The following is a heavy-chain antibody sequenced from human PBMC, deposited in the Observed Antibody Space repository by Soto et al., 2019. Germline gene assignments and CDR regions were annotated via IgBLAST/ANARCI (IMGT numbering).Heavy chain of an antibody. CDR3: ARHWDFDWSRGTLYYMDV. J-gene: IGHJ6*03. Sequence: PSETLSLTCAVYGGSFSGYQWSWIRQTQGKGLEWIGEINDSGNINYNPSLKSRVTISVDTSKNQFSLKLSSVTAADTAVYYCARHWDFDWSRGTLYYMDVWGKGTTVTVSS. CDR2: INDSGNI. D-gene: IGHD3-9*01. CDR1: GGSFSGYQ. V-gene: IGHV4-34*01.